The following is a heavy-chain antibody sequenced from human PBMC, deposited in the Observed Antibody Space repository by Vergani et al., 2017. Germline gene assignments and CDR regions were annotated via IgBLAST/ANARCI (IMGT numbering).Heavy chain of an antibody. CDR1: GFTFSSYW. CDR2: IKQDGSEK. D-gene: IGHD3-16*01. CDR3: ARGGLRTKGDAFDI. J-gene: IGHJ3*02. V-gene: IGHV3-7*01. Sequence: EVQLVESGGGLVQPGGSLRLSCAASGFTFSSYWMSWVRQAPGKGLEWVANIKQDGSEKYYVDSVKGRFTISRDNAKNSLYLQMNSLRAEDTAVYYCARGGLRTKGDAFDIWSQGTIVTVSS.